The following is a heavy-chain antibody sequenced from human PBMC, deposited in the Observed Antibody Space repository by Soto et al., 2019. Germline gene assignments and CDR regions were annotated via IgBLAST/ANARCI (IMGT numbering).Heavy chain of an antibody. CDR1: GFTFSSYA. D-gene: IGHD3-22*01. Sequence: WGSLRLSCAASGFTFSSYAMSWVRQAPGKGLEWVSAISVSGGITYYADSVKGRFTISRDNSKNTLYLQMNSLRAEDTAVYYCAKDPRYDSSGYLWGKGNLVIVSA. CDR3: AKDPRYDSSGYL. J-gene: IGHJ1*01. CDR2: ISVSGGIT. V-gene: IGHV3-23*01.